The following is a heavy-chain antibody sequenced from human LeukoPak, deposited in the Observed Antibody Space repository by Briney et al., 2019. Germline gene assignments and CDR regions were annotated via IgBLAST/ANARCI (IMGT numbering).Heavy chain of an antibody. CDR2: ISSSSSYI. Sequence: GGSLRLSCAASGFTFSSYSMNWVRQAPGKGLEWVSSISSSSSYIYFADSVKGRFTISRDNAKTSLYLQMNSLRPAETAVYYCARGVSVVPDYWGQGTLVTVSS. J-gene: IGHJ4*02. D-gene: IGHD4-23*01. CDR3: ARGVSVVPDY. V-gene: IGHV3-21*01. CDR1: GFTFSSYS.